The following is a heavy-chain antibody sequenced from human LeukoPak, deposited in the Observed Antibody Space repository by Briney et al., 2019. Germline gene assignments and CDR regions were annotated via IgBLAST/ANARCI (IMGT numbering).Heavy chain of an antibody. CDR1: GYTFTSYD. D-gene: IGHD6-19*01. V-gene: IGHV1-8*03. CDR2: MNPNSGNT. J-gene: IGHJ4*02. Sequence: ASVKVSCKASGYTFTSYDINWVRQATGQGLEWMGWMNPNSGNTGYAQKFQGRVTITRNTSISTAYMELSSLRSEDTAVYYCARGGSAVAGYPGEDYFDYWGQGTLVTVSS. CDR3: ARGGSAVAGYPGEDYFDY.